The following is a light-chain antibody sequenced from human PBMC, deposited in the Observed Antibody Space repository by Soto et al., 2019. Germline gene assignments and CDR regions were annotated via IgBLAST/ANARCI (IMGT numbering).Light chain of an antibody. CDR1: QSLVNSGGNTL. Sequence: DAVMTQSPLSLPVSLGQPASISCRSSQSLVNSGGNTLLNWFHHRPGQSQRRLIYKVSNRASGVPDRFRGSGSGTAFTLEISRGEAEYVGVYYGMQGSHWPLTSGQGTNLEIK. J-gene: IGKJ2*01. V-gene: IGKV2-30*01. CDR3: MQGSHWPLT. CDR2: KVS.